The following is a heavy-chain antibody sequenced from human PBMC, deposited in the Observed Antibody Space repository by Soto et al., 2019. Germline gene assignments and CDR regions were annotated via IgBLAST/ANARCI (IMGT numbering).Heavy chain of an antibody. V-gene: IGHV1-69*02. CDR1: GGTFSSYT. J-gene: IGHJ6*04. CDR3: AGVPPPHYNHGMDV. CDR2: IIPILGIA. Sequence: QVQLVQSGAEVKKPGSSVKVSCKASGGTFSSYTISWVRQAPGQGLEWMGRIIPILGIANYAQKFQGRVTTTATKSTTTADLELSSLRCEDRAVYYCAGVPPPHYNHGMDVWGKGPTVTASS. D-gene: IGHD3-10*01.